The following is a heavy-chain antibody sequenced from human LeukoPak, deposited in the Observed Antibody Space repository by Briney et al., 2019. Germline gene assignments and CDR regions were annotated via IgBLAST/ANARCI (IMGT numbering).Heavy chain of an antibody. J-gene: IGHJ4*02. Sequence: GGSLRLSCAASGFTFSSYGMHWVRQAPGKGLEWVAVISYDGSNKYYADSVKGRFTISRDNSKNTLYLQMNSLRAEDTAVYYCAGQVGYFDYWGQGTLVTVSS. CDR3: AGQVGYFDY. CDR2: ISYDGSNK. CDR1: GFTFSSYG. D-gene: IGHD1-26*01. V-gene: IGHV3-30*03.